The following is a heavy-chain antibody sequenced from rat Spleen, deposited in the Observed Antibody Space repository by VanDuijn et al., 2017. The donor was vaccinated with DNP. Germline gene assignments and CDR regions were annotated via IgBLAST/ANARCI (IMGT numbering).Heavy chain of an antibody. J-gene: IGHJ3*01. CDR2: ISTDGGRT. CDR1: GFTFSSYW. D-gene: IGHD1-4*01. V-gene: IGHV5-58*01. Sequence: EVQLVETGGGLVQPGRSLKLSCVASGFTFSSYWVYWIRQAPGKGLECVASISTDGGRTYYPDSVRGRFTISRDNVKNTQYLQMDSLRSEDTATYYCATSPGPNWFAYWGQGTLVTVSS. CDR3: ATSPGPNWFAY.